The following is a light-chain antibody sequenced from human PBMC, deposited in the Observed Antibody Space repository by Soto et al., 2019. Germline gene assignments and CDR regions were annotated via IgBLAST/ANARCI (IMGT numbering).Light chain of an antibody. CDR1: SSAVGTFRL. CDR3: CSSAHGRNFV. V-gene: IGLV2-23*01. Sequence: QSALTQPASVSGSPGQSITISCTGSSSAVGTFRLVSWYQHHPGRVPKLIIYEGSKRPSGVSDRFSGSEPGNTASLTISGLQAEDEADYYCCSSAHGRNFVLGNGTKVTV. J-gene: IGLJ1*01. CDR2: EGS.